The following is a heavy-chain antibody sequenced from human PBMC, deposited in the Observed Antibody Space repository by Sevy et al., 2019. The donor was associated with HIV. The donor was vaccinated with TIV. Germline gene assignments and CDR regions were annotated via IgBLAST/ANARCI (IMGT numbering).Heavy chain of an antibody. Sequence: GGSLRLSCAASGFTFSSYSMNWVRQAPGKGLEWAPSISSSSSYIYYADSVKRRFTISRDNAKNSLYLQMNSLRAEDTAVYYCARATGYSSSWSFDYWGQGTLVTVSS. V-gene: IGHV3-21*01. J-gene: IGHJ4*02. D-gene: IGHD6-13*01. CDR3: ARATGYSSSWSFDY. CDR2: ISSSSSYI. CDR1: GFTFSSYS.